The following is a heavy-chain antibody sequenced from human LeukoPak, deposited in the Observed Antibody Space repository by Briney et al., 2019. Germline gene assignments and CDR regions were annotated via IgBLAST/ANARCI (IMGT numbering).Heavy chain of an antibody. V-gene: IGHV3-23*01. J-gene: IGHJ4*02. CDR1: GFTFSSYW. Sequence: GGSLRLSCAASGFTFSSYWMHWVRQAPGKGLEWVSAISGSGGSTYYADSVKGRFTISRDNSKNTLYLQMNSLRAEDTAVYYCAKDRGYSSSWFDYWGQGTLVTVSS. CDR3: AKDRGYSSSWFDY. D-gene: IGHD6-13*01. CDR2: ISGSGGST.